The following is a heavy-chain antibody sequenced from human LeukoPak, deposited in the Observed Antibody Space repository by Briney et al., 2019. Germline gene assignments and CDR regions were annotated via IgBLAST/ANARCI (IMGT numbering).Heavy chain of an antibody. V-gene: IGHV3-21*01. CDR1: GFTFSSYS. J-gene: IGHJ4*02. D-gene: IGHD1-1*01. Sequence: PRGSLRLSCAASGFTFSSYSMNWVRQAPGKGLEWVSSISSSSSYIYYADSVKGRFTISRDNAKNSLYLQMNSLRAEDTAVYYCARESRTGTFDYWGQGTLVTVSS. CDR2: ISSSSSYI. CDR3: ARESRTGTFDY.